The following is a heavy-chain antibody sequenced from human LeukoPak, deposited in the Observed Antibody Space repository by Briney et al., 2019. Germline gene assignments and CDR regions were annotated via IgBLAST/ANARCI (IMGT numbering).Heavy chain of an antibody. J-gene: IGHJ4*02. CDR2: ISSNGGNT. D-gene: IGHD5-18*01. CDR3: VKHARGFSFGTYYFDY. CDR1: GFTSTIYA. V-gene: IGHV3-64D*06. Sequence: GGSLRLSCSASGFTSTIYALHWVRQAPGKGLEFVSAISSNGGNTYYADSVKGRFTISRDNSKNTLYLQMSSLKPEDTAVYYCVKHARGFSFGTYYFDYWAREPWSPSPQ.